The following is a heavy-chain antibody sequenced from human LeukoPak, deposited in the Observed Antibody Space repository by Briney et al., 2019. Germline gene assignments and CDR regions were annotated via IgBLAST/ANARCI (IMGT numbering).Heavy chain of an antibody. CDR3: ARDSYSYYDFWSGYLGVYYYGMDV. D-gene: IGHD3-3*01. V-gene: IGHV3-30-3*01. CDR2: ISYDGSNK. CDR1: GFTFSSYA. J-gene: IGHJ6*02. Sequence: GGSLRLSCAASGFTFSSYAMSWVRQAPGKGLEWVAVISYDGSNKYYADSVKGRFTIPRDNSKNTLYLQMNSLRAEDTAVYYCARDSYSYYDFWSGYLGVYYYGMDVWGQGTTVTVSS.